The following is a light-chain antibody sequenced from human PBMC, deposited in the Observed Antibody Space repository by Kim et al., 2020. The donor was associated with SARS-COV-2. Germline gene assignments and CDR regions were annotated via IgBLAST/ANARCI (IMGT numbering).Light chain of an antibody. V-gene: IGLV2-14*03. J-gene: IGLJ2*01. CDR2: DVT. CDR1: SSDVGGYNY. Sequence: QSALTQPASVSGSPGQSITISCTGTSSDVGGYNYVAWYQQHPGKVPKLMIYDVTHRPSGVSNRFSGSKSGNTASLTISGLQAEDEADYYCSSYRSSFTVLFGGGTQLTV. CDR3: SSYRSSFTVL.